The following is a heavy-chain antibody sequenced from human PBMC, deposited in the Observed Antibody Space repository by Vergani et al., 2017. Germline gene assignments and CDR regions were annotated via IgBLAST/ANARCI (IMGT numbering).Heavy chain of an antibody. CDR2: INHSGST. V-gene: IGHV4-34*01. J-gene: IGHJ4*02. CDR1: GGSFSGYY. Sequence: QVQLQQWGAGLLKPSETLSLTCAVYGGSFSGYYWSWIRQPPGKGLEWIGEINHSGSTNYNPSLKSRVTILVDTSKNQFSLKLSSVTAADTAVYYCARGSTNMVVVPAARFDYWGQGTLVTVSS. CDR3: ARGSTNMVVVPAARFDY. D-gene: IGHD2-2*01.